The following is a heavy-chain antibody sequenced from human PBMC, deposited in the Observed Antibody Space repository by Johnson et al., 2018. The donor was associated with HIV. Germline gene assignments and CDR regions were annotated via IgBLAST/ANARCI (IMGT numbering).Heavy chain of an antibody. CDR3: AKSERAAAVPDAFDI. J-gene: IGHJ3*02. CDR1: GFTFSHAW. Sequence: QVQLVESGGALVKPGGSLRLSCVASGFTFSHAWMSWVRQAPGKGLEWVAVISYDGGNKYYADSVKGRFTISRDNSKNTLYLQMNSLRAEDTAVYYCAKSERAAAVPDAFDIWGQGTMVTVSS. D-gene: IGHD6-13*01. CDR2: ISYDGGNK. V-gene: IGHV3-30*18.